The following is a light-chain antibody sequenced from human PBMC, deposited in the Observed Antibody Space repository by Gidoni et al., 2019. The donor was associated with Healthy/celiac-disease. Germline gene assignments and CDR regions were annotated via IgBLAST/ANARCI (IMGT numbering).Light chain of an antibody. J-gene: IGKJ3*01. CDR3: QQRSNWPPLFT. V-gene: IGKV3-11*01. Sequence: DIVLTQSPDTLSLSPGERATLSCRASQSVSSYLAWYQQKPGQAPRLLIYDASNRATGIPSRFSGSGSGTDFTLTISSLEPEDFAVYYCQQRSNWPPLFTFGPGTKVDIK. CDR2: DAS. CDR1: QSVSSY.